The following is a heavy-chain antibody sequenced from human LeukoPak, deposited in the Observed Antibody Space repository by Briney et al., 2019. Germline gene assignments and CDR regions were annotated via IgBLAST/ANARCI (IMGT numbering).Heavy chain of an antibody. CDR1: GFTFSSYA. D-gene: IGHD3-10*01. V-gene: IGHV3-30*04. J-gene: IGHJ4*02. Sequence: GGSLRLSCAASGFTFSSYAMHWVRQAPGQRLEWGAVISYDGSNKYYAASVNGRFTISSENTRNTTYLQMNSLRAEAPALYYRPSLLFGYAFVAGWSPLSPNVLDYWGEGPLVTVFS. CDR3: PSLLFGYAFVAGWSPLSPNVLDY. CDR2: ISYDGSNK.